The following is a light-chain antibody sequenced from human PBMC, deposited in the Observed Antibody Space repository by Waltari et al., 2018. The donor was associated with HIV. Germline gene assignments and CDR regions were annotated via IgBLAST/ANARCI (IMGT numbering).Light chain of an antibody. CDR3: SSYGDSLMVL. V-gene: IGLV2-8*01. Sequence: QSALTQPPSASGSLGPSVTLSCTGSSSDLGAYDSVSWFHQHPRSAPNLWIYDVTRRPATVSDRCSGSRSGSTAFLTVAGLQPDDEATYFCSSYGDSLMVLFGGGTNVTVL. CDR1: SSDLGAYDS. J-gene: IGLJ3*02. CDR2: DVT.